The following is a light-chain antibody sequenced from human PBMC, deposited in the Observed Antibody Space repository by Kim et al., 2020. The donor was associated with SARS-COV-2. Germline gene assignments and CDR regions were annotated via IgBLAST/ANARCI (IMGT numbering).Light chain of an antibody. CDR1: SSNIGSNY. CDR3: AAWDDSLSVWV. CDR2: RNN. Sequence: ELTQPPSASGTPGQRVTISCSGSSSNIGSNYVYWYQQLPGTAPKLLIYRNNQRPSGVPDRFSGSKSGTSASLAISGLQSEDEADYYCAAWDDSLSVWVFGGGTQLTVL. V-gene: IGLV1-47*01. J-gene: IGLJ3*02.